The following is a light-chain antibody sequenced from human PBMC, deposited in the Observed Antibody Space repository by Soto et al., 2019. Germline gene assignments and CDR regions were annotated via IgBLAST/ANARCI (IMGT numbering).Light chain of an antibody. Sequence: QSALTQPASVSGSPGQSITISCTGTSSDVGGYNYVSWYQHHPGKAPKLMIYHVTVRPSGVSNRFSGSKSDDTASLTISGLQAEDEADYDCASFTSTYSYVFGTGTKVTVL. CDR1: SSDVGGYNY. J-gene: IGLJ1*01. V-gene: IGLV2-14*03. CDR3: ASFTSTYSYV. CDR2: HVT.